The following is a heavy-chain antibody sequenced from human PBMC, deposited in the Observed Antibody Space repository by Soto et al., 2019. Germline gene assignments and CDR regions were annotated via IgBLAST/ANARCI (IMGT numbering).Heavy chain of an antibody. CDR3: AKEDLGDYDIVTGYYSGRVFGYYFDY. CDR1: GFTFSSYA. D-gene: IGHD3-9*01. J-gene: IGHJ4*02. CDR2: ISGSGGST. Sequence: EVQLLESGGGLVQPGGSLRLSCAASGFTFSSYAMSWVRQAPGKGLEWVSAISGSGGSTYYADSVKGRFTISRDNSKNTLYLKMNSLRAEDTAVYYCAKEDLGDYDIVTGYYSGRVFGYYFDYWCQGTLVTVSS. V-gene: IGHV3-23*01.